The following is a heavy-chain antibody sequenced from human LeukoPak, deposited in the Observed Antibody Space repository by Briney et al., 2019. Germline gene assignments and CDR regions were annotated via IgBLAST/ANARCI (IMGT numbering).Heavy chain of an antibody. CDR1: GFTFSSYW. J-gene: IGHJ4*02. V-gene: IGHV3-7*01. CDR3: AGSEVRGALFDY. CDR2: IKQDGSEK. Sequence: GSLRLSCAASGFTFSSYWMSWVRQAPGKGLEWVANIKQDGSEKYYVDSVKGRFAISRDNAKNSLYLQMNSLRAEDTAVYYCAGSEVRGALFDYWGQGTLVTVSS. D-gene: IGHD3-10*01.